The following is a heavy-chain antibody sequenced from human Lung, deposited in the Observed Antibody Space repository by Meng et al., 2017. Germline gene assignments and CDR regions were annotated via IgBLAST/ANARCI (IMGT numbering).Heavy chain of an antibody. V-gene: IGHV4-34*01. D-gene: IGHD4-11*01. CDR1: GGSFSDYY. CDR2: INHSGST. Sequence: VQRQQGGAGLLEPSETLSLTCVVSGGSFSDYYWSWIRQPPGKGLEWIGEINHSGSTNYNPSLESRATISVDTSQNNLSLKLSSVTAADSAVYYCARGPTTMAHDFDYWGQGTLVTVSS. CDR3: ARGPTTMAHDFDY. J-gene: IGHJ4*02.